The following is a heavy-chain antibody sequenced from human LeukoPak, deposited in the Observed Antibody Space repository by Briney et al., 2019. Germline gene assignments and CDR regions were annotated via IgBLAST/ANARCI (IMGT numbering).Heavy chain of an antibody. J-gene: IGHJ4*02. CDR3: AKSVGALWFGELLYDY. D-gene: IGHD3-10*01. CDR2: ISSSSSYI. Sequence: GGSLRLSCAASGFIFSSYSMNWVRQAPGKGLEWVSYISSSSSYIYYADSVKGRFTISRDNAKNSLYLQMNSLRAEDTALYYCAKSVGALWFGELLYDYWGQGTLVTVSS. V-gene: IGHV3-21*04. CDR1: GFIFSSYS.